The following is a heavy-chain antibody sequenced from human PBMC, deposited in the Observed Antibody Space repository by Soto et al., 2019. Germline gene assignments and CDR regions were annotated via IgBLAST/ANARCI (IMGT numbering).Heavy chain of an antibody. CDR2: IIPIFGTA. D-gene: IGHD3-9*01. Sequence: SVKVSCKASGGTFSSYAISWVRQAPGQGLEWMGGIIPIFGTANYAQKFQGRVTITADESTSTAYMELSSLRSEDTAVYYCARGGGYYDILTGPPGMDVWGQGTTVTVSS. J-gene: IGHJ6*02. CDR1: GGTFSSYA. V-gene: IGHV1-69*13. CDR3: ARGGGYYDILTGPPGMDV.